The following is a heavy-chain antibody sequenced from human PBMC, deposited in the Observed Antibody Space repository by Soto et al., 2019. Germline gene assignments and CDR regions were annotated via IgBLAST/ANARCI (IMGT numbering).Heavy chain of an antibody. CDR2: IKSDGSSP. CDR1: GFTFSNYW. Sequence: GGSLRLSCAASGFTFSNYWMHWVRQAPGKGLVWVSRIKSDGSSPTYADSVKGRFTISRDNAKNTLYLQMNSLGAEDTAVYYCARDVYSYGYEDYGMDVWGQGTTVTVS. D-gene: IGHD5-18*01. V-gene: IGHV3-74*01. CDR3: ARDVYSYGYEDYGMDV. J-gene: IGHJ6*02.